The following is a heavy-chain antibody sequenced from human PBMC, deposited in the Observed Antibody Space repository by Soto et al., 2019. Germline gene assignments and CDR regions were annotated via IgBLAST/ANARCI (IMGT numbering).Heavy chain of an antibody. CDR3: ARHVPYCSDTSHCAYGMDV. J-gene: IGHJ6*02. Sequence: PSETLSLTCTVSGGSISSSSYYWGWIRQPPGKGLEWIGSIYYSGSTYYNPSLKSRVTISVDTSKNQFSLKQSSVTAADTAVYYCARHVPYCSDTSHCAYGMDVWGQGTTVTVSS. CDR2: IYYSGST. CDR1: GGSISSSSYY. D-gene: IGHD2-2*01. V-gene: IGHV4-39*01.